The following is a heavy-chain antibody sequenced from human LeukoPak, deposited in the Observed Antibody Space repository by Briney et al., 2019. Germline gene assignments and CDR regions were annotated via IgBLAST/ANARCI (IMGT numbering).Heavy chain of an antibody. D-gene: IGHD2-2*02. CDR3: ARLGPYCSSTSCYIRRSYYYYMDV. V-gene: IGHV1-69*02. J-gene: IGHJ6*03. CDR2: IIPILGIA. CDR1: GGTFSSYT. Sequence: GASVKVSCKASGGTFSSYTISWVRQAPGQGLEWMGRIIPILGIANYAQKFQGRVTITADKSTSTAYMELSSLRSEDTAVYYCARLGPYCSSTSCYIRRSYYYYMDVWGKGTTVTVSS.